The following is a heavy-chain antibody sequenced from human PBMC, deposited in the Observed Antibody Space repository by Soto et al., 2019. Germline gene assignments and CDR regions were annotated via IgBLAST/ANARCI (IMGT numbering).Heavy chain of an antibody. D-gene: IGHD6-13*01. CDR2: INPNSGGT. V-gene: IGHV1-2*04. J-gene: IGHJ6*02. Sequence: QVQLVQSGAEVKKPGASVKVSCKASGYTFTGYYMHWVRQAPGQGLEWMGWINPNSGGTNYAQKFQGWVTMTRDTSISTAYMELSRLRSDETAVYYCAASSRGINYYYYGMDVWGQGTTVTVSS. CDR1: GYTFTGYY. CDR3: AASSRGINYYYYGMDV.